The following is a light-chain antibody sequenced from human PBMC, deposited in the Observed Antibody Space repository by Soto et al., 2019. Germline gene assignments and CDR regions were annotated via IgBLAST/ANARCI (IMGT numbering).Light chain of an antibody. CDR1: QSISNY. CDR2: GAS. CDR3: QQSYRSPLT. J-gene: IGKJ4*01. V-gene: IGKV1-39*01. Sequence: DMQMTQSPSSLSASVGDRVTITCRASQSISNYLNWYQQKPGKAPKLLIYGASNLQSGVPSRFSGSGAGTDFTLTISSLEPEDFATFYCQQSYRSPLTFGGGTKVEIK.